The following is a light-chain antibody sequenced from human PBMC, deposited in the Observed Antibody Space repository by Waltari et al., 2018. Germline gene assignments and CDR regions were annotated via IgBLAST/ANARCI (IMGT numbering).Light chain of an antibody. CDR3: HSRDATGVGGS. Sequence: SSELTQDPVVSVAMGQTVRITCQADSLRRYSASWYQQRPGQAPILVMFDKNNRPPGVPDRFSGSSSDNSASLTITGAQAEDEASYYCHSRDATGVGGSFGGGTKLTVL. V-gene: IGLV3-19*01. CDR1: SLRRYS. J-gene: IGLJ2*01. CDR2: DKN.